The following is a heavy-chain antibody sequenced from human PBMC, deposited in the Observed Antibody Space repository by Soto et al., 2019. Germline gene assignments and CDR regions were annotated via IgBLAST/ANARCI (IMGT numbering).Heavy chain of an antibody. J-gene: IGHJ6*02. CDR1: GYTFTSYG. CDR3: ARGGKSGSYTGYYYYYGMDV. D-gene: IGHD1-26*01. V-gene: IGHV1-18*01. Sequence: ASVKVSCKASGYTFTSYGISWVRQAPGQGLEWMGWISAYNGNTNYAQKLQGRVTMTTDTSTSTAYMELRSLRSDDTAVYYCARGGKSGSYTGYYYYYGMDVWGQGTTVTV. CDR2: ISAYNGNT.